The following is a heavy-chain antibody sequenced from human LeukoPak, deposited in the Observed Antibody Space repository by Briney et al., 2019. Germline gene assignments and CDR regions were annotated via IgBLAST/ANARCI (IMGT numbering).Heavy chain of an antibody. J-gene: IGHJ4*01. CDR3: ARNNSVVRGALDY. D-gene: IGHD3-10*01. V-gene: IGHV4-39*01. Sequence: SETLSLTCSVSGGSMSTNSYYWGWLRRPPGKGLEWIGSVFYSGSPYYNPSLKSRLTISVDTSKNQFSLRLTSVTAADTAVYYCARNNSVVRGALDYWGQGILVTVSS. CDR2: VFYSGSP. CDR1: GGSMSTNSYY.